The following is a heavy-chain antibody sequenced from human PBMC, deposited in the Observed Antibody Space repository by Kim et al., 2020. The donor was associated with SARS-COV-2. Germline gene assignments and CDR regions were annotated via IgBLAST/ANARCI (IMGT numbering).Heavy chain of an antibody. CDR1: GFTFSNFA. CDR3: AKGDCTSTSCYTTDY. J-gene: IGHJ4*02. V-gene: IGHV3-23*01. D-gene: IGHD2-2*02. Sequence: GGSLRLSCVASGFTFSNFAMSWVRQAPGQGLEWVSTISGSADGTRYADSVKGRFSVSRDNSRNTLDLQMNSLRAEDTATYYCAKGDCTSTSCYTTDYWGRGTLVTVSS. CDR2: ISGSADGT.